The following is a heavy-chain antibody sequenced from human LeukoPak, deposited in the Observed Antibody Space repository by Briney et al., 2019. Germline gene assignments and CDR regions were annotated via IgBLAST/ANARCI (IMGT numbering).Heavy chain of an antibody. V-gene: IGHV3-21*01. CDR2: ISSSSSYI. D-gene: IGHD6-19*01. CDR3: ARDTSSGWYFSRSLGY. CDR1: GFTFSSYS. Sequence: GGSLRPSCAASGFTFSSYSMNWVRQAPGEGLEWVSSISSSSSYIYYADSVKGRFTISRDNAKNSLYLQMNSLRAEDTAVYYCARDTSSGWYFSRSLGYWGQGTLVTVSS. J-gene: IGHJ4*02.